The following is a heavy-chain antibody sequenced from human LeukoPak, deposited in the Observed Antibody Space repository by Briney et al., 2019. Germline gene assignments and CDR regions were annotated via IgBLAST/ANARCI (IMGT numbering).Heavy chain of an antibody. CDR2: IYYSGST. CDR1: GGSISSSSYY. J-gene: IGHJ4*02. V-gene: IGHV4-39*07. Sequence: SETLSLTCTVSGGSISSSSYYWGWIRQPPGKGLEWIGSIYYSGSTYYNPSLKSRVTISVDTSKNQFSLKLSSVTAADTAVYYCARTTVVRYFDYWGQGTLVTVSS. CDR3: ARTTVVRYFDY. D-gene: IGHD4-23*01.